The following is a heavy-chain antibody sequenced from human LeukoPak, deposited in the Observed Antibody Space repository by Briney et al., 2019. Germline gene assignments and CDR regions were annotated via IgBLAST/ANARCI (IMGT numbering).Heavy chain of an antibody. V-gene: IGHV4-59*01. D-gene: IGHD1-26*01. J-gene: IGHJ4*02. CDR1: GGSINTYC. CDR3: VRDRELNY. Sequence: SETLSLTCTVSGGSINTYCWSWIRQPPGKGLEWIGYVYNSGSTDYNPSLKSRVTISADTSKNQFSLRLSSVTAADTAVYYCVRDRELNYWGQGTLVTVSS. CDR2: VYNSGST.